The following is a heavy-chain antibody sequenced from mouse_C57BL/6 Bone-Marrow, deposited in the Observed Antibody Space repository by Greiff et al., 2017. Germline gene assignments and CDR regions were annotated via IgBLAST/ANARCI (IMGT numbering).Heavy chain of an antibody. CDR3: ARRERASGNSPYAIAY. Sequence: QVQLQQPGAELVKPGASVKLSCKASGYTFTSYWMHWVKQRPGQGLEWIGMIHPNSGSTNYNEKFKSKATLTVDKSSSTAYMQLSSLTSEDSADYYCARRERASGNSPYAIAYWGQGTSVTVS. V-gene: IGHV1-64*01. CDR1: GYTFTSYW. J-gene: IGHJ4*01. D-gene: IGHD2-1*01. CDR2: IHPNSGST.